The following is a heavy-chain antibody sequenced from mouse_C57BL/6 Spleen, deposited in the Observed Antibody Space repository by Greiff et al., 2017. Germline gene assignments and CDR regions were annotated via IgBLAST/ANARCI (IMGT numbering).Heavy chain of an antibody. CDR1: GFTFSDYY. D-gene: IGHD1-1*01. CDR3: ARHYYGSLYAMDY. V-gene: IGHV5-12*01. J-gene: IGHJ4*01. CDR2: ISNGGGST. Sequence: EVKLVESGGGLVQPGGSLKLSCAASGFTFSDYYMYWVRQTPEKRLEWVAYISNGGGSTYYPDTVKGRFTISRDNAKNTLYLQMSRLKSEDTATYYCARHYYGSLYAMDYWGQGTSVTVSS.